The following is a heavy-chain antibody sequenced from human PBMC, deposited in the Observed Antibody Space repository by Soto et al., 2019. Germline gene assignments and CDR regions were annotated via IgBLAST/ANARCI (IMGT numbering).Heavy chain of an antibody. V-gene: IGHV3-66*01. D-gene: IGHD5-18*01. J-gene: IGHJ4*02. CDR2: IYRGGEI. CDR3: ARDRRDGDTR. Sequence: EVQVVESGGGWVQPGGSLRLSCAASGFYVSNYYMSWFRQAPGKGIEWVSVIYRGGEIYYADSVQGRFTTSRDISRDSQEPKRNSVRDDDTAVYYCARDRRDGDTRGGQGVGVTGSS. CDR1: GFYVSNYY.